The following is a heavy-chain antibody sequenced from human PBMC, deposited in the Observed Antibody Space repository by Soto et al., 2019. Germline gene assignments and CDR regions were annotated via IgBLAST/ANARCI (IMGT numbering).Heavy chain of an antibody. V-gene: IGHV1-24*01. CDR2: FDPEDGQT. CDR1: GYSLTELS. D-gene: IGHD1-7*01. Sequence: ASVKVSCKVSGYSLTELSIHWVQQAPEKGLEWMGSFDPEDGQTINKQKFQDRVTMTGDTSSDTGYMELSNLRSEDTAIYYCATSLELPLGVDIWGQGTTVTVS. CDR3: ATSLELPLGVDI. J-gene: IGHJ6*02.